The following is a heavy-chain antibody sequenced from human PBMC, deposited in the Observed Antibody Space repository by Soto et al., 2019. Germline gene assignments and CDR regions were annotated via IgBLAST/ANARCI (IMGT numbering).Heavy chain of an antibody. CDR3: AKMGWSSTICYGYSYYYMDV. CDR2: ISGSGGNT. J-gene: IGHJ6*03. Sequence: EVQLLESGGGLVQPGGSLRLSCAASGFSFSSYAMSWVRQAPGKGLGWVSGISGSGGNTYYADSVKGRFTISRDNHKNTLYLQMKSLRAEDTAVYYCAKMGWSSTICYGYSYYYMDVWGKGTTVTVSS. D-gene: IGHD2-2*01. CDR1: GFSFSSYA. V-gene: IGHV3-23*01.